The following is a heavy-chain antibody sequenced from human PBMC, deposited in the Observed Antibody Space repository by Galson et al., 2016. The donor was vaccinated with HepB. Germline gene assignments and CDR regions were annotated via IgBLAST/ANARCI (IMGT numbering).Heavy chain of an antibody. Sequence: TLSLTCTVPGDSISSTSYYWSWIRQPAGKGLEWIGRMSTSGTTNYNPSLKSRVIISVDTSKNQFSLNLNSVTAADTAVYYCARDPPGIGNYFDYWGQGTLVSVSS. CDR1: GDSISSTSYY. V-gene: IGHV4-61*02. CDR2: MSTSGTT. CDR3: ARDPPGIGNYFDY. J-gene: IGHJ4*02. D-gene: IGHD1-26*01.